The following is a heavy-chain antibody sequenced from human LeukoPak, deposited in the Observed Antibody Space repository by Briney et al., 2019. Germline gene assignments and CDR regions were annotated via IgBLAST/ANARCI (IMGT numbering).Heavy chain of an antibody. CDR3: ARQRWELPYFDY. J-gene: IGHJ4*02. Sequence: SVKVSCKASGGTFSSFAISWVRQAPGQGLEWMGGIIPIFGTANYARKFQGRVTITADKSTSTAYMELSSLRSEDTAVYYCARQRWELPYFDYWGQGTLVTVSS. CDR2: IIPIFGTA. V-gene: IGHV1-69*06. D-gene: IGHD1-26*01. CDR1: GGTFSSFA.